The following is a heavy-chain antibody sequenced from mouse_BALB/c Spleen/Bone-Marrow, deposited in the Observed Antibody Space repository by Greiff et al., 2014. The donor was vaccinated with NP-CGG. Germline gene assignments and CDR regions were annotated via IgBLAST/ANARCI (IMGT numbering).Heavy chain of an antibody. CDR2: INPYNDGT. CDR3: ARSPSYGNYVDY. J-gene: IGHJ4*01. Sequence: ESGPELVKPGASVKMSCKASGYTFTSYVMHWVKQKPGQGLEWIGYINPYNDGTKYNEKFKGKATLTSDKSSSTAYTELSSLTSEDSAVYYCARSPSYGNYVDYWGQGTSVTVSS. D-gene: IGHD2-10*02. V-gene: IGHV1-14*01. CDR1: GYTFTSYV.